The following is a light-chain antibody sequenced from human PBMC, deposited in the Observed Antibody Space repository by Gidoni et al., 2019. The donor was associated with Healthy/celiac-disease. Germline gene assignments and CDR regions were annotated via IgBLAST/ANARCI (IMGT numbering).Light chain of an antibody. CDR2: DAS. CDR3: QQYNSYSQA. V-gene: IGKV1-5*01. J-gene: IGKJ1*01. Sequence: DIQMTQSPSTLSASVGDRVTITCRASQSISSWLALYQQKPGKAPQLLIYDASSLESGVPSRVSGSVSGTEFTLTISSLQPDDFATYYCQQYNSYSQAFGQGTKVEIK. CDR1: QSISSW.